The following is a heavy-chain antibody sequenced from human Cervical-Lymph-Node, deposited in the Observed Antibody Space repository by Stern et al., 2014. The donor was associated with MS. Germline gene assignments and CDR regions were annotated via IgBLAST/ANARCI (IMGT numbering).Heavy chain of an antibody. CDR2: IYHRESA. D-gene: IGHD1-1*01. Sequence: VQLVESGPGLVKPSGTLSLTCAVSGGSISSTNLWSWVRPPPGKGLEGSGEIYHRESANYNPSLKSRVTISGDKSKNQFSLKRSSVTAADTAMYYCTRGWNGAQDSWGQGALVTVSS. CDR3: TRGWNGAQDS. CDR1: GGSISSTNL. V-gene: IGHV4-4*02. J-gene: IGHJ4*02.